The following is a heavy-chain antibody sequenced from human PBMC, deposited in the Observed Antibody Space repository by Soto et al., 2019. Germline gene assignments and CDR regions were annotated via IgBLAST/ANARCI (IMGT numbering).Heavy chain of an antibody. CDR2: IKQDGSEK. J-gene: IGHJ3*02. CDR1: GFTFSSYW. D-gene: IGHD5-12*01. Sequence: VQLVESGGGLVQPGGSLRLSCAASGFTFSSYWMSWVRQAPGKGLEWVANIKQDGSEKYYVDSVKGRFTISRDNAKNSLYLQMNSLRAEDTAVYYCARVSGYDWDDAFDIWGQGTMVTVSS. V-gene: IGHV3-7*05. CDR3: ARVSGYDWDDAFDI.